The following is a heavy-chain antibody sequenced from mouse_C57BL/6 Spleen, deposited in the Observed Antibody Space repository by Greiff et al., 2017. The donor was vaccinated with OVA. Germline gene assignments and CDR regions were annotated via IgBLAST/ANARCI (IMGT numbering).Heavy chain of an antibody. CDR2: ISDGGSYT. CDR1: GFTFSSYA. J-gene: IGHJ4*01. V-gene: IGHV5-4*01. CDR3: ARDGIHAMDY. D-gene: IGHD4-1*01. Sequence: EVKLVESGGGLVKPGGSLKLSCAASGFTFSSYAMSWVRQTPEKRLEWVATISDGGSYTYYPDNVKGRFTISRDNAKNNLYLQMSHLKSEDTAMYYCARDGIHAMDYWGQGTSVTVSS.